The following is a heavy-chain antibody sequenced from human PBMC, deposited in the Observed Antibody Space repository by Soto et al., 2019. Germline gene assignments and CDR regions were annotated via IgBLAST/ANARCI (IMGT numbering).Heavy chain of an antibody. D-gene: IGHD4-17*01. V-gene: IGHV5-10-1*01. J-gene: IGHJ4*02. CDR1: GYHFTSLW. Sequence: GESLKITCQASGYHFTSLWVGLGRQEPGKGLGWMGRLNPIDSRTDYSPSFRGKVDISLDKSISTAYLQWDSLRASDSAMYYFGCLGFDYHDADYWGQGTLVIVSA. CDR2: LNPIDSRT. CDR3: GCLGFDYHDADY.